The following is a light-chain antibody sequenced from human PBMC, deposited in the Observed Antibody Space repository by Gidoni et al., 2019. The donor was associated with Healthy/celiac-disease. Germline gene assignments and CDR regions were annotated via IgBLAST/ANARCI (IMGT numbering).Light chain of an antibody. CDR1: QSISYW. Sequence: DIQMTQSPSTLSASVGDRVTITCRASQSISYWLAWYQQKPGKAPKLLIYKASTLETGVPSRFGCSGSGTEFTLTISSLQPDDFATYYCQQYNGYSYTFGQGTKLEIK. V-gene: IGKV1-5*03. CDR2: KAS. CDR3: QQYNGYSYT. J-gene: IGKJ2*01.